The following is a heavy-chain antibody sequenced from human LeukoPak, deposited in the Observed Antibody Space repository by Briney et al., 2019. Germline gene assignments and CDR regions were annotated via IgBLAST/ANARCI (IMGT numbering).Heavy chain of an antibody. V-gene: IGHV3-30-3*01. D-gene: IGHD3-9*01. J-gene: IGHJ4*02. CDR1: GFTFSSYA. CDR2: ISYDGSNK. CDR3: ARAYDILTGYYVF. Sequence: GGSLRHSCAASGFTFSSYAMHWVRQAPGKGLEWVAVISYDGSNKYYADSVKGRFTISRDNSKNTLYLQMNSLRAEDTAVYYCARAYDILTGYYVFWGQGTLVTVSS.